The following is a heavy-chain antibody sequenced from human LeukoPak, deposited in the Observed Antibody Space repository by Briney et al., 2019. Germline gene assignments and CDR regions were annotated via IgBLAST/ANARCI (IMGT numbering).Heavy chain of an antibody. J-gene: IGHJ5*02. D-gene: IGHD6-19*01. CDR1: GYTFTSYD. CDR3: ARGIARTIAVAGTSWFDP. V-gene: IGHV1-46*01. CDR2: INPSGGST. Sequence: GASVKVSCKASGYTFTSYDINWVRQATGQGLEWMGIINPSGGSTSYAQKFQGRVTMTRDTSTSTVYMELSSLRSEDTAVYYCARGIARTIAVAGTSWFDPWGQGTLVTVSS.